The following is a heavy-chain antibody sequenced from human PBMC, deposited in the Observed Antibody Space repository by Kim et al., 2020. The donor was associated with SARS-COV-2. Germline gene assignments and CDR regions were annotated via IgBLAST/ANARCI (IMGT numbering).Heavy chain of an antibody. CDR3: ARDRETMGYFDY. V-gene: IGHV3-21*01. Sequence: YADSVKGRFTISRDNAKNSLYLQMNSLRAEDTAVYYCARDRETMGYFDYWGQGTLVTVSS. D-gene: IGHD2-8*01. J-gene: IGHJ4*02.